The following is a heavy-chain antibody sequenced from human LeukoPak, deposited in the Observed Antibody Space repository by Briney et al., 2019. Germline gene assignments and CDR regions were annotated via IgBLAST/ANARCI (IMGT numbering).Heavy chain of an antibody. Sequence: GGSLRLSCAASGFTFSTYGMSWVRQAPGKGPEWVSVISGSGGSTYYADSVKGRFTISRDNSKNTLYLQMNSLRAEDTAVYYCAKVAGYCSSTSCPGGWFDPWGQGTLVTVSS. J-gene: IGHJ5*02. D-gene: IGHD2-2*01. CDR1: GFTFSTYG. CDR3: AKVAGYCSSTSCPGGWFDP. V-gene: IGHV3-23*01. CDR2: ISGSGGST.